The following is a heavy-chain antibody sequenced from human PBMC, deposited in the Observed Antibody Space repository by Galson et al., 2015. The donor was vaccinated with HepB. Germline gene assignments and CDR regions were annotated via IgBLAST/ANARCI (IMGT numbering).Heavy chain of an antibody. Sequence: CAISGDSVSSNSAAWNWIRQSPSRGLEWLGRTYYRSKWYNDYAVSVKSRMTINPDTSKSQFSLQLNSVTPEDTAVYYCARVLWSRTGSRGGYYYYYMDVWGKGTTVTVSS. J-gene: IGHJ6*03. CDR3: ARVLWSRTGSRGGYYYYYMDV. V-gene: IGHV6-1*01. D-gene: IGHD1-1*01. CDR1: GDSVSSNSAA. CDR2: TYYRSKWYN.